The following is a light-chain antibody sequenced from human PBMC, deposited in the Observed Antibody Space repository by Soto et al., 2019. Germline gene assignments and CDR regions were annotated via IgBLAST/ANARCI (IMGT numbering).Light chain of an antibody. V-gene: IGKV3-11*01. Sequence: EIVLTQSPATLSLSPGERATLSCRASQSVNSYLVWYQQKPGQAPRLLIYDASNRATGIPARFSGSGSGTDFTLTISSLEPEDFAVYYCQQRSKWPTFGGGTKVEIK. CDR2: DAS. CDR1: QSVNSY. CDR3: QQRSKWPT. J-gene: IGKJ4*01.